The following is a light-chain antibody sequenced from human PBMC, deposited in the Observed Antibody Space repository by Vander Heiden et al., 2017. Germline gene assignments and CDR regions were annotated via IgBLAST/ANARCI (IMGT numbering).Light chain of an antibody. CDR1: QAISSA. CDR2: DAS. V-gene: IGKV1-13*02. CDR3: QQVKSHPLT. Sequence: AIQLTQSPSSLSASVGDRVTISCRASQAISSALAWYQQTPGKPPKLLIYDASSLESGVPSRFSGSGSGTDFTLTITNLQPEDFVIYYCQQVKSHPLTFGQGTRMDIK. J-gene: IGKJ5*01.